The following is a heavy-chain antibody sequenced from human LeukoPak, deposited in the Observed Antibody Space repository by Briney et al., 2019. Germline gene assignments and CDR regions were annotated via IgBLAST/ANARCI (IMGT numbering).Heavy chain of an antibody. D-gene: IGHD6-13*01. V-gene: IGHV4-34*01. CDR1: GGSFSGYY. CDR3: ARGDMTGYSSSWYWFDP. J-gene: IGHJ5*02. CDR2: INHSGST. Sequence: PSETLSLTCAVYGGSFSGYYWSWIRQPPGKGLEWIGEINHSGSTNYNPSLKSRVTILVDTSKNQFSLKLSSVTAADTAVYYCARGDMTGYSSSWYWFDPWGQGTLVTVSS.